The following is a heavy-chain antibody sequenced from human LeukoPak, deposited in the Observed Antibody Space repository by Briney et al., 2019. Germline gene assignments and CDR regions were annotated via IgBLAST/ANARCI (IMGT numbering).Heavy chain of an antibody. Sequence: GGSLRRSCAASGLTFSSYARSWVRQAPAKGLEWVSAISGSGGSTYYADSVKGRFTISRDNAKNSLYLQVNSLRAEDTAVYYCAREVMGPIFGGGWGQGTLVTVSS. CDR1: GLTFSSYA. V-gene: IGHV3-23*01. CDR2: ISGSGGST. D-gene: IGHD3-3*01. J-gene: IGHJ4*02. CDR3: AREVMGPIFGGG.